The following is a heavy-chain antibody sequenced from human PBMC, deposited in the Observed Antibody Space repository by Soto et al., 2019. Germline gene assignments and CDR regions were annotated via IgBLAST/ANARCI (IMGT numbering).Heavy chain of an antibody. CDR2: VFHSWTT. CDR1: GYFINSGSY. Sequence: SETLSLTCAVSGYFINSGSYRGWIRQSPGKGLEWIRSVFHSWTTYSTSSLNTRLTISVDPSKNQFSRDLNAVTAADTAVYYCVRFFGDLHDFRNGSDYWAQRIQVTVSS. V-gene: IGHV4-38-2*01. CDR3: VRFFGDLHDFRNGSDY. D-gene: IGHD3-3*01. J-gene: IGHJ4*02.